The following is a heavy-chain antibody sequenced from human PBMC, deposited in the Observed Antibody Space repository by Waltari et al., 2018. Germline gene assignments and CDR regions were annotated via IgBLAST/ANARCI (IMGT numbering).Heavy chain of an antibody. D-gene: IGHD2-2*01. V-gene: IGHV1-3*01. CDR1: GYTFTSYA. CDR2: INAGNGNT. CDR3: ATYCSSTSCGFDY. Sequence: QVQLVQSGPEVKKPGASVKVSCKASGYTFTSYAMHWVRQAPGQRLEWIGWINAGNGNTKYSQKFQGRVTITRDTSASTAYMELSSLRSEDTAVYYCATYCSSTSCGFDYWGQGTLVTVSS. J-gene: IGHJ4*02.